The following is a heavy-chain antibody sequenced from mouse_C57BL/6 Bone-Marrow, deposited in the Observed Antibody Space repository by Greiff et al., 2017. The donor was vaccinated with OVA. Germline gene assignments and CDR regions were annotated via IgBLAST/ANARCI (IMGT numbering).Heavy chain of an antibody. J-gene: IGHJ4*01. V-gene: IGHV1-54*01. CDR2: INPGSGGT. CDR1: GYAFTNYL. D-gene: IGHD4-1*02. CDR3: ARRVNWDLDAMDY. Sequence: QVQLQQSGAELVRPGTSVKVSCKASGYAFTNYLIEWVKQRPGQGLEWIGVINPGSGGTNYNEKFKGKATLTADKSSSTAYMQLSSLTSEDSAVYFCARRVNWDLDAMDYWGQGTSVTVSS.